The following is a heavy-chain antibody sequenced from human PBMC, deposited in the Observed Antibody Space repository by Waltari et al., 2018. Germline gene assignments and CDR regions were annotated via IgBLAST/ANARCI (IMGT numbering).Heavy chain of an antibody. CDR2: IYYSGRT. Sequence: QVQLQESGPGLVKPSETLSLTCTVSGGSISSYYWSWLRKPPGKGLAWIGYIYYSGRTNYNPSLKSRVTISVDTSKNQFSLKLSSVTAADTAVYYCARDTSGGSSSSWFDPWGQGTLVTVSS. D-gene: IGHD6-6*01. J-gene: IGHJ5*02. V-gene: IGHV4-59*01. CDR1: GGSISSYY. CDR3: ARDTSGGSSSSWFDP.